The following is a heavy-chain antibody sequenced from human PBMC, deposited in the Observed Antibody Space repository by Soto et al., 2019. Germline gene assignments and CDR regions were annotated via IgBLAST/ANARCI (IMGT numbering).Heavy chain of an antibody. CDR1: GGSISSGGYY. CDR2: IYYSGST. CDR3: ARADTAMAYFDY. V-gene: IGHV4-31*03. D-gene: IGHD5-18*01. J-gene: IGHJ4*02. Sequence: QVQLQESGPGLVKPSQTLSLTCTVSGGSISSGGYYWSWIRQHPGKGLEWIGYIYYSGSTYYNPSLKSRVXIXVXXSKNQFSLKLSSVTAADTAVYYCARADTAMAYFDYWGQGTLVTVSS.